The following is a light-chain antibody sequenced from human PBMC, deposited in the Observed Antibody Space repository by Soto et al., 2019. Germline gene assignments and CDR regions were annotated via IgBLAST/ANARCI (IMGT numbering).Light chain of an antibody. V-gene: IGKV1-5*01. Sequence: DIQMSQSPSTLSASVGHRVTITCRASQTISTWLAWYQQKPGKAPKLLIYDVSTLGSGVPSRFSGSGSGTDFTLTISSLQPDDSATYYCQQYNNWPPITFGQGTRLEIK. CDR1: QTISTW. CDR3: QQYNNWPPIT. J-gene: IGKJ5*01. CDR2: DVS.